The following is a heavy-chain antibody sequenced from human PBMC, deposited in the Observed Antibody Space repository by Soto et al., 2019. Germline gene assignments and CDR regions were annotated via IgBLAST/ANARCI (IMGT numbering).Heavy chain of an antibody. J-gene: IGHJ4*02. D-gene: IGHD2-8*01. Sequence: SETLSLTCTVSGGSVSNSNYYWGWIRQSPGKGLEWIGSVYYRGRSYSKSSVKSRVTISVDTSKNQFSPNLNSVTASDTAAYYCVSQRTSVLTQAYFDYWGPGALVTVSS. CDR2: VYYRGRS. CDR3: VSQRTSVLTQAYFDY. V-gene: IGHV4-39*01. CDR1: GGSVSNSNYY.